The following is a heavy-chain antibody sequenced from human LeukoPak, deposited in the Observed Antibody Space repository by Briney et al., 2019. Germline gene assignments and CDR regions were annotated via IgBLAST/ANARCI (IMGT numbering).Heavy chain of an antibody. D-gene: IGHD1-1*01. Sequence: GASVKVSCKVSGYTLTELSMHWVRQAPGKGLEWMGGFDPEDGETIYAQKFQGRVTMTEDTSTDTAYMELSSLRSEDTAVYYCATVPYTTGTQGYWDQGTLVTVSS. V-gene: IGHV1-24*01. J-gene: IGHJ4*02. CDR2: FDPEDGET. CDR3: ATVPYTTGTQGY. CDR1: GYTLTELS.